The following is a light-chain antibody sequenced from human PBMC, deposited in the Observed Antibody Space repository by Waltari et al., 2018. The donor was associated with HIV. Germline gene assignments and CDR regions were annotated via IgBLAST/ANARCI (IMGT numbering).Light chain of an antibody. CDR2: EVS. V-gene: IGLV2-14*01. CDR3: SSYTTRSTPDPNWV. J-gene: IGLJ3*02. Sequence: QSALTQPASVSGSPGQSITISCTGTSSDVGGYNYVSWYQQHPGKAPKLMIFEVSNRPSAVSKRFSGSKSVNTASLTISGLQSEDEADYYCSSYTTRSTPDPNWVFGGGTKLTVL. CDR1: SSDVGGYNY.